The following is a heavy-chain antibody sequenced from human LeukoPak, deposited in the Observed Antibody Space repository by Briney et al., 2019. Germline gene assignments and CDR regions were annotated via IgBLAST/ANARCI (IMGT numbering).Heavy chain of an antibody. D-gene: IGHD1-1*01. CDR2: IKQDGSQK. J-gene: IGHJ1*01. CDR1: GFTFSSYW. Sequence: GGSLRLSCAASGFTFSSYWMSWVRQAPGKGLEWVASIKQDGSQKPYVDSVKGRFTISRDNGKNSLDLQMDSLRAEDTAIYFCARVKDTNDVITFQHWGQGTLVSVSS. V-gene: IGHV3-7*01. CDR3: ARVKDTNDVITFQH.